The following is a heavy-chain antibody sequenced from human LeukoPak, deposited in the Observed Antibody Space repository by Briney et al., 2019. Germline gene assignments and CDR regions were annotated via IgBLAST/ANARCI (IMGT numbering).Heavy chain of an antibody. CDR3: AKAILAAAGPYGMGV. J-gene: IGHJ6*02. CDR2: ISGSGGNT. D-gene: IGHD6-13*01. Sequence: GGSLRLSCAASGFIVSNNFMSWVRQAPGKGLEWVSGISGSGGNTYYADSVKGRFTISRDNSKNTLSLQMNSLRAEDTAVYYCAKAILAAAGPYGMGVWGQGTTVTVSS. CDR1: GFIVSNNF. V-gene: IGHV3-23*01.